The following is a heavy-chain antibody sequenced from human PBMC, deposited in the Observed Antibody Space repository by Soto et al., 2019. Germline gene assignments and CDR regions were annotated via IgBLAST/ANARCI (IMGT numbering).Heavy chain of an antibody. D-gene: IGHD3-3*01. Sequence: EVQLVESGGGLVQPGGSLRLSCAASGFTFSSYSMNWVRQAPGKGLEWVSSISSSSSYIYYADSVKGRFTISRDNAKNSLYLQMNSLRAEDTAVYYCARDTSYYDFWRAPRYFDYWGQGTLVTVSS. CDR1: GFTFSSYS. CDR3: ARDTSYYDFWRAPRYFDY. V-gene: IGHV3-21*01. J-gene: IGHJ4*02. CDR2: ISSSSSYI.